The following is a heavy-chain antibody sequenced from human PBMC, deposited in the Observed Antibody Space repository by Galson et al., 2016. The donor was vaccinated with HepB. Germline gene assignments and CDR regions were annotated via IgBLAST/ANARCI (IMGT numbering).Heavy chain of an antibody. CDR1: GGSISSSYW. CDR2: IYQSGST. CDR3: AAYCSGGSCYGGGNWFDP. J-gene: IGHJ5*02. V-gene: IGHV4-4*02. Sequence: SETLSLTCAVSGGSISSSYWWSWVRQPPGKGLEWIGEIYQSGSTNYNPSLKSRVTISGDKSKNQFSLKLSSVTAADTAVYYCAAYCSGGSCYGGGNWFDPWGPGTLVTVSS. D-gene: IGHD2-15*01.